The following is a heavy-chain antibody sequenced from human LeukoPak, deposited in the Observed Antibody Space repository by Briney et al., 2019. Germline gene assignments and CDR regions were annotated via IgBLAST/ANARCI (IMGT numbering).Heavy chain of an antibody. V-gene: IGHV3-21*01. CDR3: ARGATDSSGWYAPDAFDI. D-gene: IGHD6-19*01. CDR2: ISGSSYHI. J-gene: IGHJ3*02. CDR1: GFTFSTCS. Sequence: PGGSLRLSCAASGFTFSTCSMKWVRQAPGKALEWVSSISGSSYHIYYADSVKGRFTISRDNANNLLYLQMNSLRAEDTAVYYCARGATDSSGWYAPDAFDIWGQGTMVTVSS.